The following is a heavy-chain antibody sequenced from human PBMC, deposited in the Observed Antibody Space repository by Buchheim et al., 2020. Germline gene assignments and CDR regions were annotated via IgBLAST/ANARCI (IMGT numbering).Heavy chain of an antibody. CDR3: ARDRRRHCSSTSCYTTSYYMDV. D-gene: IGHD2-2*01. CDR1: GFTFSDYY. J-gene: IGHJ6*03. Sequence: QVQLVESGGGLVKPGGSLRLSCAASGFTFSDYYMSWIRQAPGKGLEWVSYISSSSSYTNYADSVKGRFTISRDNAKNSLYLQINSRRAEDTAVYYCARDRRRHCSSTSCYTTSYYMDVWGKGTT. CDR2: ISSSSSYT. V-gene: IGHV3-11*05.